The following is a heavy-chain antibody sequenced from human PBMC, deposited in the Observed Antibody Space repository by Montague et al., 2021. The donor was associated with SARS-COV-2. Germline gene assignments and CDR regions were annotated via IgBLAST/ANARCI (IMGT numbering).Heavy chain of an antibody. Sequence: SETLSLTCAVYGGSLSGYYWAWIRQTPGKGLEWIGEINHSGNTNXNPSLKSRLTIPVDTSKKQFSQKLSSVTTADTAVYYCARGADYDFWSGYLRYKWFDPWGQGTPVTVSS. CDR1: GGSLSGYY. CDR3: ARGADYDFWSGYLRYKWFDP. J-gene: IGHJ5*02. D-gene: IGHD3-3*01. V-gene: IGHV4-34*01. CDR2: INHSGNT.